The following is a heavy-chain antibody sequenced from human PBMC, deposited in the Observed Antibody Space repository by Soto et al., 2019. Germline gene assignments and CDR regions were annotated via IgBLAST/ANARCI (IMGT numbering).Heavy chain of an antibody. D-gene: IGHD1-1*01. J-gene: IGHJ4*02. CDR2: VSGAGITT. Sequence: EVQLEESGGDLVKPGGSLRLSCAASGFTLSNFAMSWVRQAPGKGLEWVSVVSGAGITTKYAASVKGRFTVSRDNSKNTLSLQMGSLRAEDTGIYYCAKGRRRGLDNGNFDYWGQGTLVTVSS. V-gene: IGHV3-23*04. CDR1: GFTLSNFA. CDR3: AKGRRRGLDNGNFDY.